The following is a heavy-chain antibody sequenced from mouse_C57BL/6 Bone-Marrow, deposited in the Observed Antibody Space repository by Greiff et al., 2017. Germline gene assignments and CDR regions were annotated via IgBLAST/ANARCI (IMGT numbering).Heavy chain of an antibody. V-gene: IGHV1-62-2*01. CDR2: FYPGSGGI. Sequence: QVQLQQSGAELVKPGASVKLSCKASGYTFTEYTIHWVKQRPGQGLEWIGWFYPGSGGIKYNQKFKDKATLTADKSSSTVYMELSSLTSEDSAVSFYASRDGGMRYCFDYWGQGTSVTVSS. J-gene: IGHJ4*01. CDR3: ASRDGGMRYCFDY. CDR1: GYTFTEYT. D-gene: IGHD1-1*02.